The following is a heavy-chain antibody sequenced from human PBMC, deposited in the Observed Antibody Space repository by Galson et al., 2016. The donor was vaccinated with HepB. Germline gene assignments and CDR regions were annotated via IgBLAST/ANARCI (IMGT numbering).Heavy chain of an antibody. CDR3: ARVEYGDYVWFDP. CDR2: IQPGEADA. CDR1: GYNFPDDW. J-gene: IGHJ5*02. Sequence: QSGAEVKKPGESLKISCKVSGYNFPDDWIGWVRQVPGKGLEWMGIIQPGEADARYSPSFQGQVTISADKSINTAYLQWSSLKASDTAMYYCARVEYGDYVWFDPWGQGTLVTVSS. D-gene: IGHD4-17*01. V-gene: IGHV5-51*01.